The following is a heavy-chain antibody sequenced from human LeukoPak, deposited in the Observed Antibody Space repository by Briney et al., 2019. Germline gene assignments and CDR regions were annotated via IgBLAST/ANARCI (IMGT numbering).Heavy chain of an antibody. Sequence: KPSETLSLTCTVSGDSISSYYWSWIRQPPGKGLEWIGDISFSGSTNYNPSLKSRVTISVDTSKNQFTLKMSSVTAADAAVYYCARGSGWHLYWGQGTLVTVSS. D-gene: IGHD6-19*01. CDR2: ISFSGST. J-gene: IGHJ4*02. CDR3: ARGSGWHLY. CDR1: GDSISSYY. V-gene: IGHV4-59*01.